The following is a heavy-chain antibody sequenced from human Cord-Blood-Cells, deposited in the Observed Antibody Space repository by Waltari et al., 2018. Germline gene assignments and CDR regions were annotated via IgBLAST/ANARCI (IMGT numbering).Heavy chain of an antibody. CDR3: ARAWGPAVDALDI. J-gene: IGHJ3*02. D-gene: IGHD7-27*01. Sequence: QVQLQQSGPGLVKPSQTLSLTCAISGYSVSSNSAAWNWIRQSPSRGLEWLGRTYYRAMWYNDYAVSVKSRITTNPDTSKNQFSLQLNSVTPEDTAVYYCARAWGPAVDALDIWGQGTMVTVSS. CDR1: GYSVSSNSAA. V-gene: IGHV6-1*01. CDR2: TYYRAMWYN.